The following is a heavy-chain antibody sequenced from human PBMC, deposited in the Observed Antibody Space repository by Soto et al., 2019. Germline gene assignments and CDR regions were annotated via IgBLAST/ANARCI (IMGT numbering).Heavy chain of an antibody. CDR1: GGSFSGYY. J-gene: IGHJ5*02. CDR2: INHSGST. Sequence: QVQLQQWGAGLLKPSETLSLTCAVYGGSFSGYYWSWIRQPPGKGLEWIGEINHSGSTNYNPSLKSRVTISVDTSKNQFSLKLSSVTAADTAVYDCARASSSWYNWFDPWGQGTLVTVSS. V-gene: IGHV4-34*01. CDR3: ARASSSWYNWFDP. D-gene: IGHD6-13*01.